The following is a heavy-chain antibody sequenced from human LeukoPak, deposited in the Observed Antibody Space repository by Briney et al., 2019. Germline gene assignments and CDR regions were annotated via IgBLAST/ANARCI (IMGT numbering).Heavy chain of an antibody. CDR1: VYTFTSYD. CDR2: MNPNSGNT. Sequence: ASVKVSCKASVYTFTSYDINWVRQATGQGLEWMGWMNPNSGNTGYAQKFQGRVTMTRNTSISTAYMELSSLRSEDTAVYYCARGRTVRIAAAAYPLGYWGQGTLVTVSS. J-gene: IGHJ4*02. V-gene: IGHV1-8*01. D-gene: IGHD6-13*01. CDR3: ARGRTVRIAAAAYPLGY.